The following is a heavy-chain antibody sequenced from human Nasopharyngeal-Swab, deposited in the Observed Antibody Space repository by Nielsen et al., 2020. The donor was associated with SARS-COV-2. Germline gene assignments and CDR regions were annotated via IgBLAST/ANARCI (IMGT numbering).Heavy chain of an antibody. J-gene: IGHJ6*03. V-gene: IGHV3-21*01. CDR3: ARVAAGHYYYYYMDV. D-gene: IGHD6-25*01. CDR1: GFTFSSYS. CDR2: ISSSSSYI. Sequence: GESLKISCAASGFTFSSYSMNWVRQAPGKGLEWVSSISSSSSYIYYADSAKGRFTISRDNAKNSLYLQMNSLRAEDTAVYYCARVAAGHYYYYYMDVWGKGTTVTVSS.